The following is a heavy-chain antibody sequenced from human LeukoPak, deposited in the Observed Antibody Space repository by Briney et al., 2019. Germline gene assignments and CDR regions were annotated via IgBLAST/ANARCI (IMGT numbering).Heavy chain of an antibody. CDR1: GFTFSDYW. CDR2: INSDGSST. Sequence: GGSLRLSCAASGFTFSDYWMHWVRQAPGKGLVWVPRINSDGSSTSYADSVKGRFTISRDNAKNTLYLQMNSLRAEDTAVYYCAREEITVTDAFDMWGHGTRVTVSS. V-gene: IGHV3-74*01. CDR3: AREEITVTDAFDM. D-gene: IGHD4-17*01. J-gene: IGHJ3*02.